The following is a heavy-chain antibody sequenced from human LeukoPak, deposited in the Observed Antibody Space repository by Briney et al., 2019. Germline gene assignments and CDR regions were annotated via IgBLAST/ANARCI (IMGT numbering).Heavy chain of an antibody. J-gene: IGHJ5*02. V-gene: IGHV3-73*01. Sequence: GGSLRLSCAASGFTFSGSAMHWVRQASGKGLEGVGRIRSKANSYATAYAASVKGRFTISRDDSKNTAYLQMNSLKTEDTAVYYCARPRAGTTYSNWFDPWGQGTLVTVSS. D-gene: IGHD1-7*01. CDR3: ARPRAGTTYSNWFDP. CDR2: IRSKANSYAT. CDR1: GFTFSGSA.